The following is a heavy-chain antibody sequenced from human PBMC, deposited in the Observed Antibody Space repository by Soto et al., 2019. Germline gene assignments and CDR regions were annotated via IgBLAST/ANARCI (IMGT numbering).Heavy chain of an antibody. D-gene: IGHD2-2*01. V-gene: IGHV3-74*01. CDR3: ARDGEGYCSSTSCFYYYYYMDV. CDR2: INSDGRST. J-gene: IGHJ6*03. CDR1: GFTFSSYW. Sequence: PGGSLRLSCAASGFTFSSYWMHWVRQAPGKGLVWVSRINSDGRSTSYADSVKGRFTISRDNAKNTLYLQMNSLRAEDTAVYYCARDGEGYCSSTSCFYYYYYMDVWGKGTTVTVSS.